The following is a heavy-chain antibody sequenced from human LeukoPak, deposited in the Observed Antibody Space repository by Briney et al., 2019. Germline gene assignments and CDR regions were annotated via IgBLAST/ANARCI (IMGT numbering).Heavy chain of an antibody. CDR1: GGSINRSSYY. CDR3: ARVVGQQLVDY. J-gene: IGHJ4*02. Sequence: SETLSLTCTVSGGSINRSSYYWRWIRQPAGKGLEWIGRIYTSGSTNYNPSLKSRVTISLDTSKNQFSLKLSSVTPADTAVYYCARVVGQQLVDYWGQGTLVTVSS. D-gene: IGHD6-13*01. CDR2: IYTSGST. V-gene: IGHV4-61*02.